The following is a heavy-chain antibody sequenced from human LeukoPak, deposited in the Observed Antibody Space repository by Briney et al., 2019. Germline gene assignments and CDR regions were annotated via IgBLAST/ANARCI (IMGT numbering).Heavy chain of an antibody. CDR3: AIISSCYSCYGDANDAFDI. CDR2: IYYSGYT. Sequence: SETLSLTCTVSDDSITIYYWSWIRQPPGKGLEWIGYIYYSGYTNYNPSLKSRVTISVDTPKNQFSLKLSSVTAADTAVYYCAIISSCYSCYGDANDAFDIWGQGTMVTVSS. V-gene: IGHV4-59*01. J-gene: IGHJ3*02. D-gene: IGHD2-15*01. CDR1: DDSITIYY.